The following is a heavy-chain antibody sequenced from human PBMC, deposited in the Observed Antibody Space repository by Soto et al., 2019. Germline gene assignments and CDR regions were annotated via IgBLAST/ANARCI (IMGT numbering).Heavy chain of an antibody. CDR1: GFTFSSYS. V-gene: IGHV3-48*01. CDR2: ISRSSSTI. J-gene: IGHJ4*02. D-gene: IGHD2-15*01. CDR3: ARERGYCSGGSCYPRPYDY. Sequence: GGSLRLSCAASGFTFSSYSMNWVRQAPGKGLEWVSYISRSSSTIYYADSVKGRFTISRDNAKNSLYLQMNSLRAEATAVYYCARERGYCSGGSCYPRPYDYWGQGTLVTVSS.